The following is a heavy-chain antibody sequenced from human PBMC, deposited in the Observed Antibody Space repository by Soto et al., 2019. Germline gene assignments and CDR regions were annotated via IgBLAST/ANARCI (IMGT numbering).Heavy chain of an antibody. Sequence: QVQLQQWCAGLLKPSETLSLTCAVYGGSFSGYYWSWIRQPPGKGLAWIGEINHSGSTNYNPSLKSRVTISVDTSKNQFSLKLSSVTAADTAVYYCAKRNYDYTGNWFDPWGQGTLVTVSS. CDR3: AKRNYDYTGNWFDP. D-gene: IGHD3-16*01. V-gene: IGHV4-34*01. CDR2: INHSGST. CDR1: GGSFSGYY. J-gene: IGHJ5*02.